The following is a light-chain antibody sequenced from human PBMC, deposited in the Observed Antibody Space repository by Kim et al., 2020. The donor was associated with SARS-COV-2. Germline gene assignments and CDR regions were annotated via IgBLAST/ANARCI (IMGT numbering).Light chain of an antibody. V-gene: IGKV1-9*01. CDR2: AAS. Sequence: SASVGDRVTITCRASQGISSHLAWYQQKPGKAPNLLIYAASTLQGGVPSRFSGSGSGTEFTLTISSLQPEDFATYYCQQLNSYPLTFGGGTKVEI. J-gene: IGKJ4*01. CDR1: QGISSH. CDR3: QQLNSYPLT.